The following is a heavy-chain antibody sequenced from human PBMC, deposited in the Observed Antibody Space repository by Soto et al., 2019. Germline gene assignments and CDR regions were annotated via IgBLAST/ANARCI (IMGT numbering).Heavy chain of an antibody. J-gene: IGHJ5*02. CDR3: AKLTTS. V-gene: IGHV3-23*01. CDR2: FTTSGDKT. CDR1: GFTFSSST. Sequence: GALRLSCAASGFTFSSSTVSWVRQAPGRGLEWVSSFTTSGDKTYYADSVKGRFTISRDNSKNTLYLQMNSLRVEDTAVYYCAKLTTSWGQGTLVTVSS.